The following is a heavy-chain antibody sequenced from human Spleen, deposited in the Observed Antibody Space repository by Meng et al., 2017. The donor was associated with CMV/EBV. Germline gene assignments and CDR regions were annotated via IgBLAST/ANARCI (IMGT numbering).Heavy chain of an antibody. D-gene: IGHD4-11*01. J-gene: IGHJ5*02. CDR3: ARGDYTNYGFFDP. V-gene: IGHV1-2*02. Sequence: KASGYTFTGYSIHWVRQAPGQGFEWMGWINPTGGDTNYAQTFQGRVTMTRDTSISTAYMELTRLRFDDTAVYSCARGDYTNYGFFDPWGQGTLVTVSS. CDR2: INPTGGDT. CDR1: GYTFTGYS.